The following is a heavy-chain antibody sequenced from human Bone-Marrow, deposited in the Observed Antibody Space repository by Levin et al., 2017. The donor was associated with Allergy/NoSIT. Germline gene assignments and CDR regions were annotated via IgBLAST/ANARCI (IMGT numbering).Heavy chain of an antibody. CDR2: IYTSGST. V-gene: IGHV4-4*07. CDR1: GGSISSYY. Sequence: SETLSLTCTVSGGSISSYYWSWIRQPAGKGLEWIGRIYTSGSTNYNPSLKSRVTMSVDTSKNQFSLKLSSVTAADTAVYYCARDVSPTSTSWLLTGGGGYNWFDPWGQGTLVTVSS. CDR3: ARDVSPTSTSWLLTGGGGYNWFDP. J-gene: IGHJ5*02. D-gene: IGHD2-2*01.